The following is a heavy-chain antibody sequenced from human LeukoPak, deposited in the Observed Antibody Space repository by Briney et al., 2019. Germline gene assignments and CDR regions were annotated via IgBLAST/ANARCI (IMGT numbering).Heavy chain of an antibody. CDR3: AASGGWFRDSPNYYYYYMDV. Sequence: SETLSLTCAVYGGSFSGYYWSWIRQPPGKGLEWIGEINHSGSTNYNPSLKSRVTISVDTSKNQFSLKLSSVTAADTAVYYCAASGGWFRDSPNYYYYYMDVWGKGTTVTVSS. CDR2: INHSGST. D-gene: IGHD3-10*01. V-gene: IGHV4-34*01. J-gene: IGHJ6*03. CDR1: GGSFSGYY.